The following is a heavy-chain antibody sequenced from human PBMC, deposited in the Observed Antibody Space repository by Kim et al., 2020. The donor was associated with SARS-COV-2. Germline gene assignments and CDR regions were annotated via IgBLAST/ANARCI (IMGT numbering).Heavy chain of an antibody. CDR1: GFTFSDPG. D-gene: IGHD2-21*01. CDR2: ITYDGTTQ. V-gene: IGHV3-30*02. CDR3: GGQISDCVVVIC. J-gene: IGHJ4*02. Sequence: GGSLRLSCVVSGFTFSDPGMDWVRQAPGVGLEWLGLITYDGTTQYSAAFPNGGSALTENNTNTTLFQINNSRSVDTSAYYCGGQISDCVVVICWREGTL.